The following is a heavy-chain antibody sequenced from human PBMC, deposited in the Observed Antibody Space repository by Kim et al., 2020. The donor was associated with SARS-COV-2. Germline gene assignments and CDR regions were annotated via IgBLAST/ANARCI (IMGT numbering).Heavy chain of an antibody. CDR2: IYYSGST. CDR3: ASFSAAGTFNWFDP. CDR1: GGSVSSGSYY. D-gene: IGHD6-13*01. J-gene: IGHJ5*02. V-gene: IGHV4-61*01. Sequence: SETLSLTCTVSGGSVSSGSYYWSWIRQLPGKGLEWIGYIYYSGSTNYNPSLKSRVTISVDTSKNQFSLKLSSVTAADTAVYYCASFSAAGTFNWFDPWGQGTLVTVSS.